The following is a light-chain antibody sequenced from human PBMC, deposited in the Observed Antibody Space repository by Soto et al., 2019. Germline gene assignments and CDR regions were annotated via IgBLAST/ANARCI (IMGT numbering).Light chain of an antibody. V-gene: IGKV3-20*01. CDR3: QQYHNSILM. J-gene: IGKJ1*01. Sequence: ETVLTQSPGTLSLSPGERATLSCRASQSVSSSHLAWYQQKPGQAPRLLMYGASSRATGIPDRFSGGGSGADFTLTISRLEPGDFGVYYCQQYHNSILMFGQGTKVAIK. CDR2: GAS. CDR1: QSVSSSH.